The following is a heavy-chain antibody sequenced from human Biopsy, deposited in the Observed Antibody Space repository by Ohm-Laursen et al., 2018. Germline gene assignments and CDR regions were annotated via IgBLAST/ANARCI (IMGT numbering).Heavy chain of an antibody. J-gene: IGHJ4*02. CDR3: ARRGSGGRSFDY. Sequence: GTLSLTCTVSGASISGFYWSWIRQPAGKGPEWIGRIYSSGFSNYNPSLRSRVTMSVDTSKDQFSLKLSSVTVADTAVFYCARRGSGGRSFDYWGQGSLVTVSS. CDR1: GASISGFY. CDR2: IYSSGFS. V-gene: IGHV4-4*07. D-gene: IGHD2-15*01.